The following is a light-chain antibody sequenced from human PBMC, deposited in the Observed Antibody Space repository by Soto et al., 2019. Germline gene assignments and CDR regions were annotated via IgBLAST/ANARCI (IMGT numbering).Light chain of an antibody. J-gene: IGKJ2*01. Sequence: DIQMTQSPSTLSASVGDRVTLTCRASQNVNNWLAWYQQKPGKAPTLLIYKASSLEGGVPSRFSGSGSGTEFILTITSLQPGDFATYYCQQYNSYPYTFGQGTNLELK. CDR1: QNVNNW. CDR3: QQYNSYPYT. V-gene: IGKV1-5*03. CDR2: KAS.